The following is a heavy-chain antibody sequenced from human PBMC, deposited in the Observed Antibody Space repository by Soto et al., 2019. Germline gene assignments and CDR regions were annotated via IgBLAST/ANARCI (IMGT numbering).Heavy chain of an antibody. CDR1: GGSISSYY. Sequence: QVQLQESGPGLVKPSETLSLTCTVSGGSISSYYWSWIRQPAGKGLEWIGRIYTSGSTNYNPSLKSRVTMSVDTSKNRFSLKLSSVTAADTAVYYCARIFKTYYSAAMDVWGQGTTVTVSS. J-gene: IGHJ6*02. V-gene: IGHV4-4*07. D-gene: IGHD3-10*01. CDR2: IYTSGST. CDR3: ARIFKTYYSAAMDV.